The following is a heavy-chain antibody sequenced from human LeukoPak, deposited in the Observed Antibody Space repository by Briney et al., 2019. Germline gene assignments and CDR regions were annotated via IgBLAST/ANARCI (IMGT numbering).Heavy chain of an antibody. J-gene: IGHJ4*02. Sequence: SQTLSLTCAVSGGSISSGGYSWSWIRQPPGKGLEWIGYIYHSGSTYYNPSLKSRVTISVDRSKNQFSLKLSSVTAADTAVYYCARAPYYGGILFDYWGQGTLVTVSS. CDR3: ARAPYYGGILFDY. D-gene: IGHD4-23*01. CDR2: IYHSGST. CDR1: GGSISSGGYS. V-gene: IGHV4-30-2*01.